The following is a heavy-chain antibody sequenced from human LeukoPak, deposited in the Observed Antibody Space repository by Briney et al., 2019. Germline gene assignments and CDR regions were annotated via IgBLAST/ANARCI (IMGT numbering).Heavy chain of an antibody. CDR2: ISWNSGSI. Sequence: GGSLRLSCAASGFTFDDYAMHWVRQAPGKGLEWVSGISWNSGSIGYADSVKGRFTISRDNAKNSLYLQMNSLRAEDMALYYCAKEEGSGWYHDAFDIWGKGTMVTVSS. CDR3: AKEEGSGWYHDAFDI. J-gene: IGHJ3*02. CDR1: GFTFDDYA. V-gene: IGHV3-9*03. D-gene: IGHD6-19*01.